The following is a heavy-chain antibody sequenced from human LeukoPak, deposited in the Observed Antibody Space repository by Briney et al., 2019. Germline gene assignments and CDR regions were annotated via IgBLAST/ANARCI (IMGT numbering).Heavy chain of an antibody. CDR3: ARLSSTPNWYFDL. Sequence: SETLSLTCTVSGGSISSYYWSWIRQPPGKGLEWIGYIYGSGNTMYNPSLVSRVTISMDTSKTQFSLKVTSVTAADTAVYYCARLSSTPNWYFDLWGRGTLVTVSS. CDR2: IYGSGNT. V-gene: IGHV4-4*09. J-gene: IGHJ2*01. CDR1: GGSISSYY. D-gene: IGHD6-13*01.